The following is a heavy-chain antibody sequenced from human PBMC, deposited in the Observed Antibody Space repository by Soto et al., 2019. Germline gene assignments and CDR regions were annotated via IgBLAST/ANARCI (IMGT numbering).Heavy chain of an antibody. D-gene: IGHD6-13*01. Sequence: PGGSLRLSCAASGFTFSSYWMSWVRQAPGKGLEWVANIKQDGSEKYYVDSVKGRFTISRDNAKNSLYLQMNSLRAEDTAVYYCARARGYSSKLESYYFDYWGQGTLVTVSS. CDR1: GFTFSSYW. J-gene: IGHJ4*02. V-gene: IGHV3-7*05. CDR2: IKQDGSEK. CDR3: ARARGYSSKLESYYFDY.